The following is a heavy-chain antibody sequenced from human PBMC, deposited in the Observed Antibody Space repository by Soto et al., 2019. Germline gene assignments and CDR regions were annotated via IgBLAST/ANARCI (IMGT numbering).Heavy chain of an antibody. D-gene: IGHD5-12*01. CDR3: ARYTHESSGYPALVDY. CDR2: IYTSGST. CDR1: VGSISSYY. V-gene: IGHV4-4*07. J-gene: IGHJ4*02. Sequence: PSETLSLICTVTVGSISSYYWSWIRQPAGKGLEWIGRIYTSGSTNYNPSLKSRVTMSVDTSKNQFSLKLSSVTAADTAVYYCARYTHESSGYPALVDYWGQRTLVTVSA.